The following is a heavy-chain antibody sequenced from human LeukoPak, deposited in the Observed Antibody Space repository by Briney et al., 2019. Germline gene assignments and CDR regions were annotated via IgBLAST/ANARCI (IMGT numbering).Heavy chain of an antibody. D-gene: IGHD2-2*01. Sequence: PSETLSHTCTVSGGSISSYYWSWIRQPPGKGLEWIGYIYYSGSTYYNPSLKSRVTISVDTSKNQFSLKLSSVTAADTAVYYCARDCSSTSCYDGGDYYYYGMDVWGQGTTVTVSS. J-gene: IGHJ6*02. CDR3: ARDCSSTSCYDGGDYYYYGMDV. CDR2: IYYSGST. V-gene: IGHV4-59*12. CDR1: GGSISSYY.